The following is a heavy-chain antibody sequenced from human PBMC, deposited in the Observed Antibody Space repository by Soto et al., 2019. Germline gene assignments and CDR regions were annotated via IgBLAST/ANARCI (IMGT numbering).Heavy chain of an antibody. CDR2: INPSGGST. D-gene: IGHD2-15*01. CDR3: ARVPRRDCSGGSCYSLVSDY. CDR1: GYTFTSYY. Sequence: GASVKVSCKASGYTFTSYYMHWVRQAPGQGLEWMGIINPSGGSTSYAQKFQGRVTMTRDTSTSTVYMELSSLRSEDTAVYYCARVPRRDCSGGSCYSLVSDYWAQRTLVTVSS. J-gene: IGHJ4*01. V-gene: IGHV1-46*03.